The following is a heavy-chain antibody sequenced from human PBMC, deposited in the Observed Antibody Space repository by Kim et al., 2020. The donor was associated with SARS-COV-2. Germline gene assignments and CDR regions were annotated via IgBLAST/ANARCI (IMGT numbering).Heavy chain of an antibody. J-gene: IGHJ4*02. D-gene: IGHD2-21*02. Sequence: RYSPAFQGQVTISADKSISTAYLQWSSLKASDTAMYYCARLRTDPYYFDYWGQGTLVTVSS. CDR3: ARLRTDPYYFDY. V-gene: IGHV5-51*01.